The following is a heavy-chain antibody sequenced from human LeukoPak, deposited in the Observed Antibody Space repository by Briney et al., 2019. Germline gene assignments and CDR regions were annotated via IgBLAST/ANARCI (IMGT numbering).Heavy chain of an antibody. Sequence: GGSLRLSCAASGFTFSKYAMSWVRQAPGKGLEWVANIKQDGSEEYYVDSVKGRFTISRDNAKNSLYLQMNSLRAEDTAVYYCARDAPLRFLEWLSNDAFDIWGQGTMVTVSS. D-gene: IGHD3-3*01. CDR2: IKQDGSEE. V-gene: IGHV3-7*01. CDR3: ARDAPLRFLEWLSNDAFDI. J-gene: IGHJ3*02. CDR1: GFTFSKYA.